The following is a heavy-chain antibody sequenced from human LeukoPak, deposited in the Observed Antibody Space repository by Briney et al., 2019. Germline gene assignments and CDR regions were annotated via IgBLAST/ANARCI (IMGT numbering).Heavy chain of an antibody. J-gene: IGHJ4*02. V-gene: IGHV3-7*01. Sequence: GGSLRLSCAVSGFTFSSYSMHWVRQAPGKGLEWVANIKQDGSEKYYVDSVKGRFTISRDNAKNSLYLQVNSLRAEDTAVYYCARNQRRLDYWGQGTLVTVSS. CDR3: ARNQRRLDY. CDR2: IKQDGSEK. CDR1: GFTFSSYS. D-gene: IGHD1-14*01.